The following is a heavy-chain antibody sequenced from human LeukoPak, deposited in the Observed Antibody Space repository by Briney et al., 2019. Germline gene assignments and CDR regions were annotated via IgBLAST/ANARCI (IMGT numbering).Heavy chain of an antibody. CDR2: MNPNSGNT. Sequence: GASVKVSCKASGYTFTSYDINWVRQATGQGLEWMGWMNPNSGNTGYAQKFQGRVTMTRNTSISTAYMELSSLRSEDTAVYYCARGRPGDDYYDSPSRYWGQGTLVTVSS. CDR1: GYTFTSYD. J-gene: IGHJ4*02. D-gene: IGHD3-22*01. CDR3: ARGRPGDDYYDSPSRY. V-gene: IGHV1-8*01.